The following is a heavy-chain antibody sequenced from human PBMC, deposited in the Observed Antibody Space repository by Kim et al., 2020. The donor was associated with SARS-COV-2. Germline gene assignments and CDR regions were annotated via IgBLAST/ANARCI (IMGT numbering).Heavy chain of an antibody. CDR1: GGSISSSSYY. Sequence: SETLSLTCTVSGGSISSSSYYWGWIRQPPGKGLEWIGSIYYSGSTYYNPSLKSRVTISVDTSKNQFSLRLSSVTAADTAVYYCARLDSSGYYLLDYWGQGTLVTVSS. J-gene: IGHJ4*02. CDR2: IYYSGST. D-gene: IGHD3-22*01. CDR3: ARLDSSGYYLLDY. V-gene: IGHV4-39*01.